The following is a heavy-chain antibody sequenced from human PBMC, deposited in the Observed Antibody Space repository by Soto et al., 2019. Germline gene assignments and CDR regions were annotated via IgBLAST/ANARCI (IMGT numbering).Heavy chain of an antibody. Sequence: GGSLRLSCAASGFTFGDSGMHWVRQAPGKGLEWVAVIWFDGSSKYYADSVQGRFTISRDNSKNTLYLQMNSLRAEDTAVYYCARTYKSHGGEAFDIWGQGTMVTVSS. J-gene: IGHJ3*02. CDR3: ARTYKSHGGEAFDI. CDR1: GFTFGDSG. V-gene: IGHV3-33*01. D-gene: IGHD1-1*01. CDR2: IWFDGSSK.